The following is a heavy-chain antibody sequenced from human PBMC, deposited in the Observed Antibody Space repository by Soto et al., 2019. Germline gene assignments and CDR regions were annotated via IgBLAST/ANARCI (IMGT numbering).Heavy chain of an antibody. CDR2: TYYRSKWYN. D-gene: IGHD6-19*01. V-gene: IGHV6-1*01. CDR1: GDSVSSNSAA. Sequence: SQTLSLTCAISGDSVSSNSAAWNWIRQPPSRGLEWLGRTYYRSKWYNDYAVSVKSRITINPDTSKNQFSLQLNSVTPEDTAVYYCVREGSGWHGGSRDYWGQGTLVTVSS. J-gene: IGHJ4*02. CDR3: VREGSGWHGGSRDY.